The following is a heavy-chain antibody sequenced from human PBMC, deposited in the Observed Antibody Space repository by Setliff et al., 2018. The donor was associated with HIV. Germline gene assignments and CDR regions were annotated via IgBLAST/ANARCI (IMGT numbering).Heavy chain of an antibody. V-gene: IGHV4-39*01. J-gene: IGHJ3*02. CDR3: ARHSIAVVIGVPERDDAFDI. D-gene: IGHD2-21*01. CDR1: GGSISRRDYC. Sequence: TLSLTCTVSGGSISRRDYCWGWIRQPPGKGLEWIGSVYYTWNTYYNPSLKSRVTVSVDTSKNQFSLKLSSVTAADTAVYYCARHSIAVVIGVPERDDAFDIWGHGTMVTV. CDR2: VYYTWNT.